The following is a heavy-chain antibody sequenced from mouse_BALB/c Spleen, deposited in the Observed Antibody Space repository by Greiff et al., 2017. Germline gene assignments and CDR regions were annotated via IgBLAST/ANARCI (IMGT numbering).Heavy chain of an antibody. V-gene: IGHV1-15*01. CDR1: GYTFTDYE. CDR3: TRRGFTTAPFDY. Sequence: VQLQQSGAELVRPGASVTLSCKASGYTFTDYEMHWVKQTPVHGLEWIGAIDPETGGTAYNQKFKGKATLTADKSSSTAYMELRSLTSEDSAVYYCTRRGFTTAPFDYWGQGTTLTVSS. D-gene: IGHD1-2*01. CDR2: IDPETGGT. J-gene: IGHJ2*01.